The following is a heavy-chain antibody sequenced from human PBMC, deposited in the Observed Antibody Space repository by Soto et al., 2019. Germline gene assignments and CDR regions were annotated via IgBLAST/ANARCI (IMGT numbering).Heavy chain of an antibody. CDR1: GGSISSYY. V-gene: IGHV4-59*08. CDR3: ARKWGWYFDF. J-gene: IGHJ2*01. D-gene: IGHD1-26*01. CDR2: IYYSGST. Sequence: QVQLQESGPGLVKPSETLSLTCTVSGGSISSYYWSWIRQPPGKGLEWIGYIYYSGSTNYNPSLKRRVTISVDTSKNQFSLKLSSVTAADTAVYYCARKWGWYFDFWGRGTLVTVSS.